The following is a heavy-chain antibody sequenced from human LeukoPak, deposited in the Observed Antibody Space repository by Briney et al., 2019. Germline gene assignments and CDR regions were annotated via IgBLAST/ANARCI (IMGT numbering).Heavy chain of an antibody. CDR3: AKDKYSSSWCLDY. Sequence: GGSLRLSCAASGFTFSNYWMGWVRQAPGKGLEWVANIKQDGSEKYYVDSVKGRFTISRDNTKSSLYLQMNSLRAEDTAVYYCAKDKYSSSWCLDYWGQGTLVTVSS. V-gene: IGHV3-7*03. J-gene: IGHJ4*02. D-gene: IGHD6-13*01. CDR2: IKQDGSEK. CDR1: GFTFSNYW.